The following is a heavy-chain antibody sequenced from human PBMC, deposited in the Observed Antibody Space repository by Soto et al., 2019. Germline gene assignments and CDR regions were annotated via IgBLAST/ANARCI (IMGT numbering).Heavy chain of an antibody. CDR2: IYYGGST. CDR3: SGGGIEAVVAECYSFDI. J-gene: IGHJ3*02. CDR1: GGSISSGGYY. Sequence: QVQLQESGPGLVKPSQTLSLTCTVSGGSISSGGYYWSWIRQHPGKGLEWIGYIYYGGSTYDNPCLNSRLTIAVDTSKNRVSRKLWSVTAGDTAVYYGSGGGIEAVVAECYSFDIWGQGLMVTFCS. D-gene: IGHD2-15*01. V-gene: IGHV4-31*03.